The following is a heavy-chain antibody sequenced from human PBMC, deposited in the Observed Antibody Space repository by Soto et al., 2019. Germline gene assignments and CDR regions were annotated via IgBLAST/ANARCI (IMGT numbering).Heavy chain of an antibody. V-gene: IGHV3-23*01. CDR2: ISGSGGST. Sequence: GGSLRLSCAASGFTFSSYAMSWVRQAPGKGLEWVSAISGSGGSTYYADSVKGRFTISRDNSKNTLYLQMNSLRAEDTAVYYCAKYRVPSAMVRFYFDYWGQGTLVTVSS. CDR3: AKYRVPSAMVRFYFDY. J-gene: IGHJ4*02. CDR1: GFTFSSYA. D-gene: IGHD5-18*01.